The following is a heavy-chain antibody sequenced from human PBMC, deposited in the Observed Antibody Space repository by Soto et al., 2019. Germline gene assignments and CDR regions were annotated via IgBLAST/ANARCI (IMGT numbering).Heavy chain of an antibody. D-gene: IGHD6-19*01. CDR3: AIGHWLGK. Sequence: EVQLVDSGGALVQPGASLRLSCAASGFTFSDYLMTWVRQAPGKGLEWVATIKQDGNEKYYVDSVKGRFTISRDHAKNSLYLQLNALRAEDTAVYYCAIGHWLGKWGQGTLVTVSS. J-gene: IGHJ4*02. V-gene: IGHV3-7*01. CDR2: IKQDGNEK. CDR1: GFTFSDYL.